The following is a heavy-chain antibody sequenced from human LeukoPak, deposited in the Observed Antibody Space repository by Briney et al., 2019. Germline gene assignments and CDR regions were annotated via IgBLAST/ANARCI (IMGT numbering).Heavy chain of an antibody. D-gene: IGHD6-13*01. Sequence: ASVKVSFKASGYTFTSYGISWVRQAPGQGLEWMGWISAYNGNTNYAQKLQGRVTMTTDTSTSTAYMELRSLRSDDTAVYYCARDVIAAEDYYYGMDVWGQGTTVTVSS. V-gene: IGHV1-18*01. CDR1: GYTFTSYG. J-gene: IGHJ6*02. CDR2: ISAYNGNT. CDR3: ARDVIAAEDYYYGMDV.